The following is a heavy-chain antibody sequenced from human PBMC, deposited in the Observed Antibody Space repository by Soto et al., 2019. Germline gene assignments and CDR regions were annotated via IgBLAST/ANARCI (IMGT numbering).Heavy chain of an antibody. V-gene: IGHV1-69*01. J-gene: IGHJ5*02. CDR1: GGTFSSYA. CDR2: IIPIFGTA. D-gene: IGHD1-1*01. CDR3: AREETTTDAHQSYNWFDP. Sequence: QVQLVQSGAEVKKPGSSVKVSCKASGGTFSSYAISWVRQAPGQGLEWMGGIIPIFGTANYAQKFQGRVTITADESTSTAYMELSSLRSEDTAVYYCAREETTTDAHQSYNWFDPWGQGTLVTVSS.